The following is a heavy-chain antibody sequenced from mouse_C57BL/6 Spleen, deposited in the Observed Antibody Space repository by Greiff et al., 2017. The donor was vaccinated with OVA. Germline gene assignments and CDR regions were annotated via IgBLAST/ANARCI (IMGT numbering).Heavy chain of an antibody. CDR1: GFTFSSYA. CDR3: ARGGNYVEYFDY. Sequence: EVMLVESGGGLVKPGGSLKLSCAASGFTFSSYAMSWVRQTPEKRLEWVATISDGGSYTYYPDNVKGRFTISRDNAKNNLYLQMSHLKSEDTAMYYCARGGNYVEYFDYWGQGTTLTVSS. J-gene: IGHJ2*01. CDR2: ISDGGSYT. D-gene: IGHD2-1*01. V-gene: IGHV5-4*03.